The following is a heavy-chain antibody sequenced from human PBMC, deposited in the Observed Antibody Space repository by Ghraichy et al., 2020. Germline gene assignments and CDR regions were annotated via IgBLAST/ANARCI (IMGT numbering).Heavy chain of an antibody. D-gene: IGHD3-3*02. Sequence: ASVKVSCKASGYTFTSYYMHWVRQAPGQGLEWMGIINPSGGSTSYAQKFQGRVTMTRDTSTSTVYMELSSLRSEDTAVYYCARVVAGHFWSGYYTDPYYFDYWGQGTLVTVSS. J-gene: IGHJ4*02. V-gene: IGHV1-46*01. CDR3: ARVVAGHFWSGYYTDPYYFDY. CDR2: INPSGGST. CDR1: GYTFTSYY.